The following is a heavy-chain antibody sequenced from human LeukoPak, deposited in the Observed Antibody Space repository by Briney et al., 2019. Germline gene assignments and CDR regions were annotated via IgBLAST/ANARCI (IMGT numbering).Heavy chain of an antibody. Sequence: SQTLSLTCTVSGGSTSSGDYYWSWIRQPPGKGLEWIGYIYYSGSTYYNPSLKSRVTISVDTSKNQFSLKLSSVTAADTAVYYCARASSPVYCSSTSCWGNWFDPWGQGTLVTVSS. J-gene: IGHJ5*02. CDR1: GGSTSSGDYY. CDR3: ARASSPVYCSSTSCWGNWFDP. V-gene: IGHV4-30-4*01. D-gene: IGHD2-2*01. CDR2: IYYSGST.